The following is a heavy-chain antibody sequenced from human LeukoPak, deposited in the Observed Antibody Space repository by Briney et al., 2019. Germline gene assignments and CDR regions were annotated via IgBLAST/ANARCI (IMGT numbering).Heavy chain of an antibody. CDR2: FNHRGST. CDR1: GRFFSGYY. CDR3: ARGYDFWSGSFYYYYYMDV. D-gene: IGHD3-3*01. V-gene: IGHV4-34*01. Sequence: PSETLSLTCAVYGRFFSGYYWSWLRHPPGKGLEWLGEFNHRGSTNYNPSLKSRVTISVDASKNQFSLKLSSVTAADTAVYYCARGYDFWSGSFYYYYYMDVWGKGTTVTVSS. J-gene: IGHJ6*03.